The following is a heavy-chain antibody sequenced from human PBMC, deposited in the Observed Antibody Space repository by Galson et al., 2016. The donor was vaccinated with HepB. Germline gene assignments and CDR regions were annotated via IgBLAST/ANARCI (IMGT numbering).Heavy chain of an antibody. CDR3: ARYSNSWAPFDY. CDR2: ISGSGANT. J-gene: IGHJ4*02. CDR1: GFTFSSYA. Sequence: SLRLSCAASGFTFSSYAMTWVRQAPGKGLEWVSGISGSGANTYYANAVKGRITISSDNSNNTLYLQVNSLRAEDTALYFCARYSNSWAPFDYWGQGSLVTVSS. V-gene: IGHV3-23*01. D-gene: IGHD6-13*01.